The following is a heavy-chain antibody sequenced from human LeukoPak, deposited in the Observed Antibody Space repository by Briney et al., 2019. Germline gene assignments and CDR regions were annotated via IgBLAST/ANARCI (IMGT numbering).Heavy chain of an antibody. CDR2: INADGSRT. CDR1: GFTFSTYE. CDR3: ARELPREVTLDY. D-gene: IGHD2-21*02. Sequence: PGGSLRLSCAASGFTFSTYEMHWVRQAPGKGLVWVSRINADGSRTGYADSVEGRFTFSRDNARNTLYLQMNSLRAEDTAVYYCARELPREVTLDYWGQGTLVTVSS. V-gene: IGHV3-74*01. J-gene: IGHJ4*02.